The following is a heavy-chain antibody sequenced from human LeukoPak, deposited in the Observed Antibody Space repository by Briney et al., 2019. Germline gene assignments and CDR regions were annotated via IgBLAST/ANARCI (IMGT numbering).Heavy chain of an antibody. Sequence: SETLSLTCAVSGYSISSGYYWGWIRQPPGKGLEWIGSIYHSGSTYYNPSLKSRVTISVDTSKNQFSLKLSSVTAADTAVYYCASSGGITMVHYWGQGTLVTVSS. V-gene: IGHV4-38-2*01. CDR1: GYSISSGYY. J-gene: IGHJ4*02. CDR3: ASSGGITMVHY. CDR2: IYHSGST. D-gene: IGHD3-10*01.